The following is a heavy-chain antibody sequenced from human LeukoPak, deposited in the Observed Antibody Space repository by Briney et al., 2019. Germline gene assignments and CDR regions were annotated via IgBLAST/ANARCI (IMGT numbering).Heavy chain of an antibody. D-gene: IGHD3-10*01. CDR2: TCGSGGST. CDR3: AKGLWFGELFPVGGVDV. J-gene: IGHJ6*04. Sequence: GGSLRLSCADSLFTFSIYAMSWGRHAPGKGLERVSATCGSGGSTDYADSVKGRFAISRDNSKNTLYLQMNSLRAEDTAVYYCAKGLWFGELFPVGGVDVWGKGTTVTVSS. CDR1: LFTFSIYA. V-gene: IGHV3-23*01.